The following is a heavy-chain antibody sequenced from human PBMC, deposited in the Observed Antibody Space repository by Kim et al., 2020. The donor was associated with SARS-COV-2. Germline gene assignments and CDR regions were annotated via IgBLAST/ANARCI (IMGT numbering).Heavy chain of an antibody. CDR3: TRSEGRGSWHQFDY. D-gene: IGHD6-13*01. CDR2: IYYSGST. Sequence: SETLSLTCTVSSDSISSYYWSWIRQLPGKGLEWLGYIYYSGSTDYNPYLKSRVTISWDTSKNQVSLDVTSVSAADTAVYYCTRSEGRGSWHQFDYWGQGMLVTVSS. CDR1: SDSISSYY. J-gene: IGHJ4*02. V-gene: IGHV4-59*01.